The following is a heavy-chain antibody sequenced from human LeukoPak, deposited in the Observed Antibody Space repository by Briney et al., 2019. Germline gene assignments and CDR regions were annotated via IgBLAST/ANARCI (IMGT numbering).Heavy chain of an antibody. V-gene: IGHV4-59*08. J-gene: IGHJ4*02. Sequence: PSETLSLTCTVSGGSISSYYWSWIRQPPGKGLEWIGYIYYSGSTNYNPSLKSRVTISVDTSKNQFSLKLSSVTAADTAIYYCAKSGGYGLIDYWGQGTPVTVSS. CDR3: AKSGGYGLIDY. D-gene: IGHD1-26*01. CDR2: IYYSGST. CDR1: GGSISSYY.